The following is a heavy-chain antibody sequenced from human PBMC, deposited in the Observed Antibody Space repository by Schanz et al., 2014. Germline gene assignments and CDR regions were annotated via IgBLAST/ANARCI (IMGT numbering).Heavy chain of an antibody. Sequence: EVQVVESGGGLVQPGGSLRLSCAASGFTFSSNSMNWVRQAPGKGLEWISYIGSSSSRIDHADSVKGRFTISRDNAKNSVFLQMNSLRAEDTAVYYCVRDSFFAFDYWGQGTLVTVSS. CDR3: VRDSFFAFDY. CDR2: IGSSSSRI. V-gene: IGHV3-48*01. D-gene: IGHD3-3*01. J-gene: IGHJ4*02. CDR1: GFTFSSNS.